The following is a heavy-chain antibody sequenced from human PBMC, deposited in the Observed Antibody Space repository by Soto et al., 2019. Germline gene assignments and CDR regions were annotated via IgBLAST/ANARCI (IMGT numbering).Heavy chain of an antibody. V-gene: IGHV1-69*13. Sequence: SVKVSCKAAGGTFSSHAISWVRQAPGQGLEWMGGIIPIFGTANYAQKFQGRVTITADESTSTAYMELSSLRSEDTAVYYCARGRLRGVIIRSYYGMDAWGQGTTVTVS. J-gene: IGHJ6*02. CDR1: GGTFSSHA. CDR3: ARGRLRGVIIRSYYGMDA. CDR2: IIPIFGTA. D-gene: IGHD3-10*01.